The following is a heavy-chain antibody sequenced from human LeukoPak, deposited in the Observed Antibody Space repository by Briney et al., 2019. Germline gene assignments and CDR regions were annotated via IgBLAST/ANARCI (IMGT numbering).Heavy chain of an antibody. D-gene: IGHD3-22*01. J-gene: IGHJ4*02. Sequence: PSETLSLTCPVSGGSISSYYWSWIRQPPGKGLEWIGYIYYSGSTNYNPSLKSRVTISVDTSKNQFSLKLSSVTAADTAVYYCARLVTYYYDSSGYPNRIFDYWGQGTLVTVSS. CDR2: IYYSGST. CDR1: GGSISSYY. CDR3: ARLVTYYYDSSGYPNRIFDY. V-gene: IGHV4-59*01.